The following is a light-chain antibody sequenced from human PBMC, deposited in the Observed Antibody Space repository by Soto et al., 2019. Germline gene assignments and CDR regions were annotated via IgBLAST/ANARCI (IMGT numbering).Light chain of an antibody. CDR1: QSIGKN. Sequence: IQMTQSPSSLSAFVGDSVTITCRASQSIGKNLNWYQQTPGRAPKLLISGASTLRTGVPATFRGSGSGTDFTLSIDNLQPQDFATYYCQQTLSTPITFGQGTRLEIK. CDR2: GAS. CDR3: QQTLSTPIT. V-gene: IGKV1-39*01. J-gene: IGKJ5*01.